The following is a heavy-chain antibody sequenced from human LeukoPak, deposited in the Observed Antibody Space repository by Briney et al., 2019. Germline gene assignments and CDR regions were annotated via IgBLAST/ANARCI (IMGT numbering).Heavy chain of an antibody. V-gene: IGHV3-23*01. J-gene: IGHJ4*02. Sequence: GGSLRLSCAASGFXFTTYAIYWVRQAPGKGLEWVSSISGSGGSTYYSDSVKGRFTISRDNSKNTLYLQMNSLRAEDTAVYYCVRDTSLYSGGYYFQLDCWGQGTLVTVSS. CDR1: GFXFTTYA. D-gene: IGHD3-3*01. CDR2: ISGSGGST. CDR3: VRDTSLYSGGYYFQLDC.